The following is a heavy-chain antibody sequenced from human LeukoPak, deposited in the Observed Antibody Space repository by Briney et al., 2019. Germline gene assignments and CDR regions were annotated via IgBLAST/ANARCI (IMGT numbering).Heavy chain of an antibody. CDR2: IYTSGST. D-gene: IGHD3-3*01. CDR1: GGSISSGSYY. J-gene: IGHJ4*02. CDR3: ARMYYDFWSGYPAYYFDY. Sequence: SETLSLTCTVSGGSISSGSYYWSWIRQPAGKGLEWIGRIYTSGSTNYNPSLKSRVTISVDTSKNQFSLKLSSVTAADTAVYYRARMYYDFWSGYPAYYFDYWGQGTLVTVSS. V-gene: IGHV4-61*02.